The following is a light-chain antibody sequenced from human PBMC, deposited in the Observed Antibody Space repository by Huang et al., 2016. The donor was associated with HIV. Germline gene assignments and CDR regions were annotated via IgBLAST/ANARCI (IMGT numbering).Light chain of an antibody. Sequence: DIVMTQSPDSLAVSLGERATINCKSSKSFLYRSNNKNYFAWYQQKPGHPCKLLIYWASTRESGVPERFSGSGSGTDFTLTIRSLQAEDVAVYYCQQYYSNPLTFGGGTKVEIK. V-gene: IGKV4-1*01. CDR3: QQYYSNPLT. CDR1: KSFLYRSNNKNY. CDR2: WAS. J-gene: IGKJ4*01.